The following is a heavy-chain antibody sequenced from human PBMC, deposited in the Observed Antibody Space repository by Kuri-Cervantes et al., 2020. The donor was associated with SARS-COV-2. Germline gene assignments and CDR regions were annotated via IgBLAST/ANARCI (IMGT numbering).Heavy chain of an antibody. CDR3: AREVVYYYYYMDV. D-gene: IGHD2-2*01. CDR1: GGSISSGGYS. Sequence: SQTLSLTCAVSGGSISSGGYSWSWIRQPPGKGLEWIGYIYYSGSTYYNPSLKSRVTISVDTSKNQFFLKLSSVTAADTAVYYCAREVVYYYYYMDVWGKGTTVTVSS. V-gene: IGHV4-30-4*07. J-gene: IGHJ6*03. CDR2: IYYSGST.